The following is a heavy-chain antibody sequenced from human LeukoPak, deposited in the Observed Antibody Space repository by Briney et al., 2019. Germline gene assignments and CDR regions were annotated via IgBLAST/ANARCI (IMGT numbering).Heavy chain of an antibody. CDR1: GESISTGALY. V-gene: IGHV4-39*07. J-gene: IGHJ5*02. CDR3: ARDVQNWRDPHYFDP. D-gene: IGHD1-1*01. CDR2: VFHSGIS. Sequence: PSETLSLTCTVSGESISTGALYWAWIRQPPGKGLEWIASVFHSGISYSNPSLESRVTISVDTSKNQFSLKVTSVTAADTAIYYCARDVQNWRDPHYFDPWGQGTLVMVSS.